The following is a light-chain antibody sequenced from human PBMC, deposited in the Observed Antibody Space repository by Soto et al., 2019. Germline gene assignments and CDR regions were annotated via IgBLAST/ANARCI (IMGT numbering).Light chain of an antibody. V-gene: IGLV2-14*02. CDR3: AAWDDSLNGWV. Sequence: QSALTQPASVSGSPGQSITISCTGTSSDVGSYNLVSWYQHHPGKAPKVLIYEDSKRPSGVPDRFSGSKSGTSASLAISGLQAEDEADYYCAAWDDSLNGWVFGGGTKLTVL. CDR2: EDS. CDR1: SSDVGSYNL. J-gene: IGLJ3*02.